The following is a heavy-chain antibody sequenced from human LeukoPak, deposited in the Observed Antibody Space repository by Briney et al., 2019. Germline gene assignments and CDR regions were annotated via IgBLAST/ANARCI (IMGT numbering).Heavy chain of an antibody. CDR3: ARSRTYGDYGRGLDY. D-gene: IGHD4-17*01. V-gene: IGHV3-74*01. CDR2: INTDGFST. Sequence: QAGGSLRLSCAASGFISSSYWMHWVRQPPGMGLVYIACINTDGFSTNYADSVKGRFTISRDNAKNTLYLQMNSLRAEDTAVYYCARSRTYGDYGRGLDYWGQGTLVTVSS. CDR1: GFISSSYW. J-gene: IGHJ4*02.